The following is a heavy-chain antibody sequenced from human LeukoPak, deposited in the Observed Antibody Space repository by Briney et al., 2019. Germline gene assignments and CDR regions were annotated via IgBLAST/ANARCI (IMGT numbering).Heavy chain of an antibody. D-gene: IGHD6-6*01. CDR1: GYTFPSYF. CDR2: INPTGGST. CDR3: ARTAARRFDY. Sequence: ASVKVSCKASGYTFPSYFMHWVRRAPGQGLEWMGIINPTGGSTTYAQKFQGRVTMTRDTSTSTVYMELSSLRSDDTAVYYCARTAARRFDYWGQGTLVTVSS. V-gene: IGHV1-46*01. J-gene: IGHJ4*02.